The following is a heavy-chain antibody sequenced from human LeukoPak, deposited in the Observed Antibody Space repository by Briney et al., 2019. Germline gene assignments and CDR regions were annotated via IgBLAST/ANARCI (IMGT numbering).Heavy chain of an antibody. CDR1: GFTFSRYT. CDR3: AKGSYSSYGFDY. J-gene: IGHJ4*02. V-gene: IGHV3-23*01. CDR2: ISDSGGTT. Sequence: GSLRLSCAASGFTFSRYTMTWVRQAPGKGLEWVSGISDSGGTTPHADSVKGRFTISRDNSKNTLYLQMNSLRAEDTAVYYCAKGSYSSYGFDYWGQGTLVTVSS. D-gene: IGHD2-21*01.